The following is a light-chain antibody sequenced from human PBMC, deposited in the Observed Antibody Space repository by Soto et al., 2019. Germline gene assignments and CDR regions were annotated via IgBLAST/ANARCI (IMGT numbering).Light chain of an antibody. V-gene: IGLV1-51*02. CDR3: GTWDSSLSAGV. Sequence: QSVLTQPPSVSAAPGQKVTISCSGSTSNIGNNYVSWYRQLPGTAPKLLIYENNKRPSGIPDRFSGSSSGTSATLGITGLQTGDEADYYCGTWDSSLSAGVFGGGTQLTVL. CDR1: TSNIGNNY. J-gene: IGLJ3*02. CDR2: ENN.